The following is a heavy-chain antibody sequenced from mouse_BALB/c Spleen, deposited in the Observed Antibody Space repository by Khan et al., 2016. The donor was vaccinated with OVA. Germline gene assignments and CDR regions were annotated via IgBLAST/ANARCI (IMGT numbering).Heavy chain of an antibody. CDR2: ISGGGSYT. CDR3: ARPNWDEDYAMDY. V-gene: IGHV5-9-2*01. CDR1: GFTFSNYG. J-gene: IGHJ4*01. D-gene: IGHD4-1*01. Sequence: EVELVESGGGLVKPGGSLKLSCAASGFTFSNYGMSWVRQTPEKRLEWVATISGGGSYTYYPDSVKGRFTISRDNAKNNLYLQMSSLRSEDTALYYYARPNWDEDYAMDYWGQGTSVTVSS.